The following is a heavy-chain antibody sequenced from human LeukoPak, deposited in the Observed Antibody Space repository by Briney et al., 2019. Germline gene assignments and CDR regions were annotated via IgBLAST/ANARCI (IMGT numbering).Heavy chain of an antibody. J-gene: IGHJ4*02. CDR3: ARELRVPGTGKYYFDY. CDR2: IYYSGST. D-gene: IGHD6-19*01. CDR1: GGSISTYY. V-gene: IGHV4-59*12. Sequence: SETLSLTCTVSGGSISTYYWSWIRQPPGKGLEWIGYIYYSGSTNYNPSLKSRVTISVDTSKIQFSLKLNSVTAADTAVYYCARELRVPGTGKYYFDYWGQGTLVTVSS.